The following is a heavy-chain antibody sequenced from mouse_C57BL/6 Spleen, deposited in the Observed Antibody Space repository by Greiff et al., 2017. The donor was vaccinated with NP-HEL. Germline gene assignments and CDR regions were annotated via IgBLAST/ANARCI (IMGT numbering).Heavy chain of an antibody. V-gene: IGHV1-80*01. J-gene: IGHJ4*01. D-gene: IGHD2-4*01. CDR2: IYPGDGDT. CDR1: GYAFSSYW. CDR3: ARLGDDYDGYAMDY. Sequence: QVQLKQSGAELVKPGASVKISCKASGYAFSSYWMNWVKQRPGKGLEWIGQIYPGDGDTNYNGKFKGKATLTADKSSSTAYMQLSSLTSEDSAVYFCARLGDDYDGYAMDYWGQGTSVTVSS.